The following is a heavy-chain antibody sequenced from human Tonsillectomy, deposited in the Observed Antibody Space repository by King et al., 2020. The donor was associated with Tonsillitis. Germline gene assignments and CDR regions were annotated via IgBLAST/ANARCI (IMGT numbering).Heavy chain of an antibody. D-gene: IGHD6-19*01. V-gene: IGHV3-23*04. CDR1: GFTFSSFA. CDR3: TRERLYSSGWGMDN. J-gene: IGHJ4*02. Sequence: DVQLVESGGGLVQPGGSLRLSCAASGFTFSSFAMSWVRQTPGKGLEWVSGLSGGGSNTYYADSVKGRFTISRDNSKNTLYLQMSSLRAEDTAIYYCTRERLYSSGWGMDNWGQGTLVTVSS. CDR2: LSGGGSNT.